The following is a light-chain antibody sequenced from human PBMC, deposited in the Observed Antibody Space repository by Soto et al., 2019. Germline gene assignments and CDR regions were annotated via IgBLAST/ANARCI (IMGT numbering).Light chain of an antibody. V-gene: IGKV3-11*01. CDR2: DAS. Sequence: PGERATLSCRTSLSVSSYLAWYQQKPGQAPRLLIYDASNRATGIPARYTGSGSGTDFNLTISTLEPEDFAVYYCQQYNNWPRTFGQGTKVDIK. CDR3: QQYNNWPRT. J-gene: IGKJ1*01. CDR1: LSVSSY.